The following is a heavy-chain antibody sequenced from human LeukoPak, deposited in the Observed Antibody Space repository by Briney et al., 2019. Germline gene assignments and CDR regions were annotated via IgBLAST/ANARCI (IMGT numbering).Heavy chain of an antibody. CDR3: ASQTYYYDSSGYQIFDY. CDR2: INPNSGGT. V-gene: IGHV1-2*02. D-gene: IGHD3-22*01. Sequence: GASVKVSCKASGGTFSSYAISWVRQAPGQGLEWMGWINPNSGGTNYAQKFQGRVTMTRDTSISTAYMELSRLRSDDTAVYYCASQTYYYDSSGYQIFDYWGQGTLVTVSS. CDR1: GGTFSSYA. J-gene: IGHJ4*02.